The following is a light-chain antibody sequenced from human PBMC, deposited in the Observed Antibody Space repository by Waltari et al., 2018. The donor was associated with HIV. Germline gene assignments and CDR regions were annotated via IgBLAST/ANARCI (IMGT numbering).Light chain of an antibody. CDR3: ATWDSDLRLGV. CDR1: SSTVGTNY. Sequence: QSVLTQPPSVSAAPGQKVTISCSGSSSTVGTNYVSWYRHLPGTAPNLLIYEDNKRPSGIPDRISGSKSGTSATLGITGLQTGDEADYYCATWDSDLRLGVVGAGTKVTVL. CDR2: EDN. V-gene: IGLV1-51*02. J-gene: IGLJ1*01.